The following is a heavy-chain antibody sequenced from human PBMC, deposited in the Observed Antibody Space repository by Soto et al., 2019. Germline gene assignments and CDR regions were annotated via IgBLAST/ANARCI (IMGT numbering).Heavy chain of an antibody. D-gene: IGHD3-16*01. J-gene: IGHJ6*02. CDR1: GGSISSSSYY. CDR3: ARRSNRGVYYYYGMDV. CDR2: IYYSGST. V-gene: IGHV4-39*01. Sequence: SETLSLTCTVSGGSISSSSYYWGWIRQPPGKGLEWIGSIYYSGSTYYNPSLKSRVTISVDTSKNQFSLKLSSVTAADTAVYYCARRSNRGVYYYYGMDVWGQGTTVTVSS.